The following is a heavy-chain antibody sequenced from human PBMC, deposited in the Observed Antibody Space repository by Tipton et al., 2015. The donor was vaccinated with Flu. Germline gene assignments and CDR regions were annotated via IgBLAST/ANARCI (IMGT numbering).Heavy chain of an antibody. Sequence: LRLSCTVSGGSISSSRYRWGWIRQPPGKGLEWIGSVYYSGSTYFNPSLKSRVTISVDTSKNQFSLNVNSVTATDTAVYYCARRDYSNYVSEPKNWFDPWGQGILVTVSS. CDR3: ARRDYSNYVSEPKNWFDP. CDR2: VYYSGST. CDR1: GGSISSSRYR. J-gene: IGHJ5*02. D-gene: IGHD4-11*01. V-gene: IGHV4-39*01.